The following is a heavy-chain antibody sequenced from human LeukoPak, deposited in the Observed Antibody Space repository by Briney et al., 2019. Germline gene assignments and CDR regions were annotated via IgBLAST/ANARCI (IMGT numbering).Heavy chain of an antibody. CDR2: ISSSSSYI. CDR3: ARSDY. CDR1: GFTFSSYS. Sequence: GGSLRLSCAASGFTFSSYSMDWVRQAPGKGLEWVSSISSSSSYIYYAGSVKGRFTISRDNAKNSLYLQMNSLRAEDTAVYYCARSDYWGQGTLVTVSS. J-gene: IGHJ4*02. V-gene: IGHV3-21*01.